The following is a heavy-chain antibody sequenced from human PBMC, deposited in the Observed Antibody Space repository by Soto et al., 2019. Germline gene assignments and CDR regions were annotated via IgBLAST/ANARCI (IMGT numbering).Heavy chain of an antibody. CDR3: ARGRTMVRGVSRWFDP. CDR1: GGSFSGYY. CDR2: INHSGST. J-gene: IGHJ5*02. Sequence: SETLSLTCTVYGGSFSGYYWSWIRQPPGKGLEWIGEINHSGSTNYNPSLKSRVTISVDTSKNQFSLKLSSVTAADTAVYYCARGRTMVRGVSRWFDPWGQGTLVT. D-gene: IGHD3-10*01. V-gene: IGHV4-34*01.